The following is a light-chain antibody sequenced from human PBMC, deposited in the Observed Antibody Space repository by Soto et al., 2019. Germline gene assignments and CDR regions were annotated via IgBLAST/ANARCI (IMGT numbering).Light chain of an antibody. CDR1: QSISSTY. CDR3: QQYGSSPPFT. Sequence: ETVLTQSPGTLSLSPGERATLSCRVSQSISSTYLAWYQQKPGQAPMLLIYGASNRATGIPDRFSGSGSGTDFTLTISRLEPVDFAVYYCQQYGSSPPFTFGQRTKLEIK. J-gene: IGKJ2*01. CDR2: GAS. V-gene: IGKV3-20*01.